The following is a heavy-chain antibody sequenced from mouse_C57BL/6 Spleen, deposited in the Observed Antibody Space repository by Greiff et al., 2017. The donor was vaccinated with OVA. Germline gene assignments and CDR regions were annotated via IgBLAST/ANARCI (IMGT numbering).Heavy chain of an antibody. CDR1: GYSFTSYY. CDR3: ARYGNYYLDY. Sequence: VQLKQSGPELVKPGASVKISCKASGYSFTSYYIHWVKQRPGQGLEWIGWIYPGSGNTKYNEKFKGKATLTADTSSSTAYMQLSSLTSEDSAVYYCARYGNYYLDYWGQGTTLTVSS. V-gene: IGHV1-66*01. D-gene: IGHD2-1*01. J-gene: IGHJ2*01. CDR2: IYPGSGNT.